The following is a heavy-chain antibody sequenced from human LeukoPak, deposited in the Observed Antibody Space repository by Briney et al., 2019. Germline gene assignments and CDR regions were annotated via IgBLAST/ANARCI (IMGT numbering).Heavy chain of an antibody. Sequence: SETLSLTCAVYGGSFSNYYWSWIRQSPGKGLEWIGEINQSGRTNFNPSLKSRVTMSVDTSKNEFSLKLDSVTAADTAVYYCAKGTSSGWYYFDYWGQGTLVTVSS. V-gene: IGHV4-34*01. CDR1: GGSFSNYY. J-gene: IGHJ4*02. CDR2: INQSGRT. CDR3: AKGTSSGWYYFDY. D-gene: IGHD6-19*01.